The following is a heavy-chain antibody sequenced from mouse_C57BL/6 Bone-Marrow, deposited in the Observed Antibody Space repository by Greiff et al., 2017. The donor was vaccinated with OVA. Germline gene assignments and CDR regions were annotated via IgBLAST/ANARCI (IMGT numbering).Heavy chain of an antibody. CDR1: GYTFTDYY. J-gene: IGHJ2*01. CDR3: ARPYYYGSSYLFDY. D-gene: IGHD1-1*01. V-gene: IGHV1-26*01. CDR2: INPNNGGT. Sequence: EVQLQQSGPELVKPGASVKISCKASGYTFTDYYMNWVKQSHGKSLEWIGDINPNNGGTSYNQKFKGKATLTVDKSSSTAYMELRSLTSEDSAVYYCARPYYYGSSYLFDYWGQGTTLTVSS.